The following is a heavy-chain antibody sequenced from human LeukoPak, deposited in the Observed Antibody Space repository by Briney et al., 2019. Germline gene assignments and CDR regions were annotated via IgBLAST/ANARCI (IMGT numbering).Heavy chain of an antibody. Sequence: PSETQSLTCTVSGGSISSSSYYWGWIRQPPGKGLEWIGSIYYSGSTYYNPSLKSRVTISVDTSKNQFSLKLSSVTAADTAVYYCARHPPGMYYFDYWGQGTLVTVSS. CDR3: ARHPPGMYYFDY. D-gene: IGHD3-10*01. J-gene: IGHJ4*02. CDR2: IYYSGST. V-gene: IGHV4-39*01. CDR1: GGSISSSSYY.